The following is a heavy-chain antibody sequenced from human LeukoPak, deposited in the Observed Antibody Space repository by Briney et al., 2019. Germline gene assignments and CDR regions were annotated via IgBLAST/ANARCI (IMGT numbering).Heavy chain of an antibody. CDR3: ARGKYCNGGSCFADY. CDR1: GFTFSSYA. D-gene: IGHD2-15*01. J-gene: IGHJ4*02. V-gene: IGHV4-31*02. CDR2: IYFSGST. Sequence: LRLSCAASGFTFSSYAMSWVRQHPGKGLEWIGYIYFSGSTYYNPSLKSRVFMLLDTSKNQFSLRLSSVTAADTAVYYCARGKYCNGGSCFADYWGQGTLVTVSS.